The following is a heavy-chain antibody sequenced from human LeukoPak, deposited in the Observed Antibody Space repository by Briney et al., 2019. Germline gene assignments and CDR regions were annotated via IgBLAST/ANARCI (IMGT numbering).Heavy chain of an antibody. CDR2: ISRSGSTT. CDR1: RFTFSDYY. V-gene: IGHV3-11*01. D-gene: IGHD1-26*01. Sequence: PGGSLRLSCAASRFTFSDYYMTWIRQAPGKGLEWVSYISRSGSTTYYADSVKGRFTISRDNAKNSLYLQINNLRAEDTAVYYCAGEWELRGGYYYGLDVWGQGTTVTVSS. J-gene: IGHJ6*02. CDR3: AGEWELRGGYYYGLDV.